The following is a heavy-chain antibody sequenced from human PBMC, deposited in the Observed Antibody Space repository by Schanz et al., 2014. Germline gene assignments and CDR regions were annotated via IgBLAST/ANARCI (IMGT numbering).Heavy chain of an antibody. J-gene: IGHJ3*02. CDR3: ARERDAFDI. CDR2: IYYRGST. Sequence: QVQLQQSGPGLVKPSQTLSLTCTVSGDSISSSGSYWTWIRQHPGKGLEWIGYIYYRGSTYYNPSLKSRVTISTDMSRNQFSLRLKSVTAADTALYYCARERDAFDIWGQGTMVIVSS. V-gene: IGHV4-31*03. CDR1: GDSISSSGSY.